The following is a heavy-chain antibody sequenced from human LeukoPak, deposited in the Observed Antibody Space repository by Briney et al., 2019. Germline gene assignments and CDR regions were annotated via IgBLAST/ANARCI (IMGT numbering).Heavy chain of an antibody. J-gene: IGHJ5*02. CDR2: IYPADSDT. CDR1: GYRFTNYW. V-gene: IGHV5-51*01. D-gene: IGHD2-8*01. CDR3: ARHGGGYCTNGVCPGGFDP. Sequence: GESLKIPCKGSGYRFTNYWIGWVRQMPGKGLEWMGIIYPADSDTKYSPSFQGQVTISADKSINTAYLQWSSLKASDTAMYYCARHGGGYCTNGVCPGGFDPWGQGTLVTVSS.